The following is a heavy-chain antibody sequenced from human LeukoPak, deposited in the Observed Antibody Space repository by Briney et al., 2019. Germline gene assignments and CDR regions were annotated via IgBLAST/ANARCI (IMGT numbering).Heavy chain of an antibody. Sequence: SSETLSLTCAVYGGSFSGYYWSWIRLPPGKGLEWIGEINHSGSTNYNPSLKSRVTISVDTSKNQFSLKLSSVTAADTAVYYCARTLRIWLLSDIWGQGTMVTVSS. V-gene: IGHV4-34*01. CDR3: ARTLRIWLLSDI. CDR2: INHSGST. CDR1: GGSFSGYY. J-gene: IGHJ3*02. D-gene: IGHD2-15*01.